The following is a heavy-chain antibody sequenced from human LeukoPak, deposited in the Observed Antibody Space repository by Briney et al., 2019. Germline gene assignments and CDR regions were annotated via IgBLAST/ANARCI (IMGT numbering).Heavy chain of an antibody. D-gene: IGHD3-10*02. CDR2: ISSSGDTI. CDR1: GFPFSSCD. V-gene: IGHV3-48*03. Sequence: GGSLRLSCAASGFPFSSCDMNWVRQAPGKGLEWVSYISSSGDTIFYADSVKGRFTISRDNAKNSLYLQMNSLRAEDTAVYYCAELGITMIGGVWGKGTTVTISS. CDR3: AELGITMIGGV. J-gene: IGHJ6*04.